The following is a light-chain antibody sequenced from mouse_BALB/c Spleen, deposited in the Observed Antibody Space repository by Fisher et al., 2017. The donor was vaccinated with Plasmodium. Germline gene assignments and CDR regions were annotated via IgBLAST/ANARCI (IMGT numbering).Light chain of an antibody. CDR1: QSISDY. CDR2: NAS. CDR3: QQSNSWPLT. J-gene: IGKJ5*01. V-gene: IGKV5-45*01. Sequence: DIVLTQTPATLSVTPGDRVSLSCRASQSISDYLHWCQQKSQESPRLLIKNASQSISGIPSRFSGSGAGSDFTLSINSVEPEDFGMYFCQQSNSWPLTFGAGTKLKLK.